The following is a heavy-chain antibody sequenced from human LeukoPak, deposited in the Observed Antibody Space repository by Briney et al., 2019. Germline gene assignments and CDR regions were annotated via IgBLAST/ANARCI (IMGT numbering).Heavy chain of an antibody. V-gene: IGHV3-23*01. CDR2: TSGSGGNT. J-gene: IGHJ4*02. D-gene: IGHD5-12*01. CDR1: GFTLRSYD. CDR3: AKEYSGYDFDY. Sequence: GGSLRLSCAASGFTLRSYDMSWVRQAPGKGLEGGAATSGSGGNTYYADSVKGRFTISRDNSKNTLYLQMNSLRAEDTAVYYCAKEYSGYDFDYWGQGTLVTVSS.